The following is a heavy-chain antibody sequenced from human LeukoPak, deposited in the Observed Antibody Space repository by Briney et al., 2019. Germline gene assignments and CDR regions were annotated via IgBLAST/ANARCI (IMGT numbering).Heavy chain of an antibody. CDR3: ARVTNIVVVPAAMSYYYYGMDV. CDR2: INYSGST. J-gene: IGHJ6*02. Sequence: SETLSLTCTVYGGSFSGYYWSWIRQPPGKGLEWIGEINYSGSTNYNPSLKSRVTISVDTSKNQFSLKLSSVTAADTAVYYCARVTNIVVVPAAMSYYYYGMDVWGQGTTVTVSS. CDR1: GGSFSGYY. D-gene: IGHD2-2*01. V-gene: IGHV4-34*01.